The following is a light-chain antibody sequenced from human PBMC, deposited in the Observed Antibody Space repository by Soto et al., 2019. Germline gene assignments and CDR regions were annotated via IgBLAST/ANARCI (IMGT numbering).Light chain of an antibody. J-gene: IGKJ4*01. CDR1: QGISSK. Sequence: EIVITQSPSTLSVSPGERATLSCRASQGISSKVAWYQQKPGQAPRLLIYRASTRATGVPARFSGSGSGTEFTLTISSLQSEEFAVYYCQEYNNWHPITFGGGTKVDIK. CDR2: RAS. CDR3: QEYNNWHPIT. V-gene: IGKV3-15*01.